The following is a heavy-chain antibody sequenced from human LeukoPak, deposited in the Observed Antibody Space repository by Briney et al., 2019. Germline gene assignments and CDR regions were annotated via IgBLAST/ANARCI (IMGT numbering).Heavy chain of an antibody. D-gene: IGHD1-26*01. Sequence: SETLSLTCTVSGGSISSSSYYWGWIRQPPGKGLEWIGSIYYSGSTYYNPSLKSRVTISVDTSKNQFSLKLSSVTAADTAVYYCARQRIVGARDAFDIWGQGAMVTVSS. CDR3: ARQRIVGARDAFDI. J-gene: IGHJ3*02. V-gene: IGHV4-39*01. CDR2: IYYSGST. CDR1: GGSISSSSYY.